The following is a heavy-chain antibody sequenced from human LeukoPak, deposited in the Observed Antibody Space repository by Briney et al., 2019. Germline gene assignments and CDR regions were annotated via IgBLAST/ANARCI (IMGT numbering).Heavy chain of an antibody. D-gene: IGHD2-8*01. Sequence: QPGGSLRLSCAASGFTFNSYWMHWVRQAPGKGLVWVSRINSDGSGTSDADFVEGRFTISRDNSKNTLYLQMNSLRAEDTAMYYCARDRLTNDAFDIWGQGTMVTVSS. J-gene: IGHJ3*02. V-gene: IGHV3-74*01. CDR1: GFTFNSYW. CDR2: INSDGSGT. CDR3: ARDRLTNDAFDI.